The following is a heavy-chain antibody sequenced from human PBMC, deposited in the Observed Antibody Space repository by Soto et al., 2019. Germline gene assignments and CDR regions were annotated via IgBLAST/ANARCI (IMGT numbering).Heavy chain of an antibody. Sequence: GGSLRLSCAASGFTFSDYSMNWVRQAPGKGLEWLSSISSSSSTMYYADSVKGRFTISRDDAKKSLYLQMNSLRDEDTAVYYCARGDYYYYGLDVWGQGTTVTVSS. V-gene: IGHV3-48*02. CDR1: GFTFSDYS. D-gene: IGHD3-16*01. CDR2: ISSSSSTM. CDR3: ARGDYYYYGLDV. J-gene: IGHJ6*02.